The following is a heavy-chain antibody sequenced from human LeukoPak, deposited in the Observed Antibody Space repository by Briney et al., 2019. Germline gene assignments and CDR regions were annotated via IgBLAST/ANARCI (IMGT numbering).Heavy chain of an antibody. Sequence: GGSLRLSCAASGFTFSLYAVNWVRQAPGKGLEWVATIRGSGQTTFYADSVKGRFTISRDNPKKMLYLQMNSLRVEDTAVYYCAKEDMATIPSHGEYWGQGTLVSVSS. D-gene: IGHD5-24*01. J-gene: IGHJ4*02. V-gene: IGHV3-23*01. CDR3: AKEDMATIPSHGEY. CDR1: GFTFSLYA. CDR2: IRGSGQTT.